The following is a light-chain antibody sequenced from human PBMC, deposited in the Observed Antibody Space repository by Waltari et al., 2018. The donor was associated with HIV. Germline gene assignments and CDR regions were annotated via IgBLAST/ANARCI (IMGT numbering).Light chain of an antibody. CDR3: GSWVRSLDGVV. CDR2: YND. CDR1: GSSSSDIGDDF. V-gene: IGLV1-51*01. Sequence: QSVLTQPPSVSAAPGQKVTISCSTSGSSSSDIGDDFVSWYQHLPGAAPKLVIYYNDKRPSGIPDRFSGSKTGTSATLTITGLQTGDEAIYFCGSWVRSLDGVVFGGGTKLTVL. J-gene: IGLJ2*01.